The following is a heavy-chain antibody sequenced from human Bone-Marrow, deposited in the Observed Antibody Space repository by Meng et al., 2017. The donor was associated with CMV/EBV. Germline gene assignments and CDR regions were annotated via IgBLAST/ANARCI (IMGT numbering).Heavy chain of an antibody. J-gene: IGHJ5*02. CDR1: GFTFSSHW. CDR3: ARDIRGYCSSTSCYWFDP. D-gene: IGHD2-2*01. CDR2: IKADGSEK. V-gene: IGHV3-7*01. Sequence: GGSLRLSCAASGFTFSSHWMCWVRQAPGKGLEWVANIKADGSEKYYVDSVKGRFTVSRDNAKNSLYLQMNSLRAEDTAVYYCARDIRGYCSSTSCYWFDPWGQGTLVTVSS.